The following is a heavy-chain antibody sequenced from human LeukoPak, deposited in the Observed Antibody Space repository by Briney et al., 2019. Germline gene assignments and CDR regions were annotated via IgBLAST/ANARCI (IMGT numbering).Heavy chain of an antibody. Sequence: PGGSLRLSCAASGFTFSNYWMSWVRQAPGKGLERVANIKQDGSEKYYVDSVKGRFTISRDNAKKSLYLQMSSPRVEDTAVYYCARDGYYDTSGTSYWGQGTLVTVSS. CDR3: ARDGYYDTSGTSY. CDR2: IKQDGSEK. V-gene: IGHV3-7*01. D-gene: IGHD3-22*01. CDR1: GFTFSNYW. J-gene: IGHJ4*02.